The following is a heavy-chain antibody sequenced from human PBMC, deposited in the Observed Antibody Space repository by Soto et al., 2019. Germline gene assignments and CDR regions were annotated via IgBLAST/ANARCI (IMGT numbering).Heavy chain of an antibody. D-gene: IGHD3-10*01. CDR3: ARESAGSGKNNWFDP. Sequence: QVQLQESGPGLVKPSETLSLTCNVPGGSISSHSWSWIRQPPGKGLEWIGYIYYSGRTYYNPSLKSRVTMSVDTSRNQLFLQLNSVTAADTAVYYCARESAGSGKNNWFDPWGQGTLVTVSS. V-gene: IGHV4-59*11. CDR2: IYYSGRT. J-gene: IGHJ5*02. CDR1: GGSISSHS.